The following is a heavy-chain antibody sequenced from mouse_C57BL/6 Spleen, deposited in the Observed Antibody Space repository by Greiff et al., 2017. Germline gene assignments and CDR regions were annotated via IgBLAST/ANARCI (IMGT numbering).Heavy chain of an antibody. D-gene: IGHD2-4*01. J-gene: IGHJ1*03. CDR3: AREAGLRRSWYFDV. CDR2: INPNNGGT. Sequence: EVQLQQSGPELVKPGASVKMSCKASGYTFTDYNMHWVKQSHGKSLEWIGYINPNNGGTSYNQKFKGKATLTVNKSSSTAYMELRSLTSEDSAVYYCAREAGLRRSWYFDVWGTGTTVTVSS. V-gene: IGHV1-22*01. CDR1: GYTFTDYN.